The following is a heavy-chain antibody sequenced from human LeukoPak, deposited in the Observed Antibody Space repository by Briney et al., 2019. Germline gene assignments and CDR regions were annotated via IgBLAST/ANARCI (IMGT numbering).Heavy chain of an antibody. D-gene: IGHD6-19*01. J-gene: IGHJ4*02. V-gene: IGHV1-24*01. CDR2: FDPEDGET. CDR1: GYTLTELS. CDR3: ATPYSSGWYVYYFDY. Sequence: ASVKVSCKVSGYTLTELSMHWVRQAPGKGLEWMGGFDPEDGETIYAQKLQGRVTMTEDTSTDTAYMELSSLRSEDTAVCYCATPYSSGWYVYYFDYWGQGTLVTVSS.